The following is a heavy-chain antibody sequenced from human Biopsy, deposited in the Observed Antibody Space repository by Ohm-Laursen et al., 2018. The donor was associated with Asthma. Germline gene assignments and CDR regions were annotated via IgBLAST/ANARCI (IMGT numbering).Heavy chain of an antibody. CDR3: ARSMIVADGSDAFDI. CDR2: MNPNSGNT. CDR1: GYTFINND. Sequence: ASVKVSCKASGYTFINNDINWVRQAVGQGLEWMGWMNPNSGNTGYAQKFHGRVTMTRDTSINTVYMELSSLRSEDTAVYYCARSMIVADGSDAFDIWGQGTMVTVSS. J-gene: IGHJ3*02. V-gene: IGHV1-8*01. D-gene: IGHD3-22*01.